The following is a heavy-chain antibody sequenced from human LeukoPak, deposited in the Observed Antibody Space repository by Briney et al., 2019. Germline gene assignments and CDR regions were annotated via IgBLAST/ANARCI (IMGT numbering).Heavy chain of an antibody. Sequence: ASVKVSCKASGDTFSSYSITWVRQAPGQGLEWMGEIIPIFGSAIDAQKFQGRVTITADKSTSTAYMELRSLRSEDTAVYFCVRKDTLMAPLNYWGQGTLVTVSS. CDR2: IIPIFGSA. V-gene: IGHV1-69*06. J-gene: IGHJ4*02. D-gene: IGHD5-18*01. CDR1: GDTFSSYS. CDR3: VRKDTLMAPLNY.